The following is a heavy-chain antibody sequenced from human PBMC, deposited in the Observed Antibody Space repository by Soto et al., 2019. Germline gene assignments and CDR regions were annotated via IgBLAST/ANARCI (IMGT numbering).Heavy chain of an antibody. V-gene: IGHV4-59*01. CDR1: GGSISSYY. J-gene: IGHJ3*02. CDR2: IYYSGST. Sequence: SETLSLTCTVSGGSISSYYWSWIRQPPGKGLEWIGYIYYSGSTNYNPSLKSRVTISVDTSKNQFSLKLSSVTAADTAVHYCARHSSGSYNGHDAFDIWGQGTMVTVSS. D-gene: IGHD1-26*01. CDR3: ARHSSGSYNGHDAFDI.